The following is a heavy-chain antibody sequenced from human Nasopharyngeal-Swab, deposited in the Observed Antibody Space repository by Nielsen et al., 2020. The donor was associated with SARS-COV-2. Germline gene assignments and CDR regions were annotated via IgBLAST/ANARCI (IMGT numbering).Heavy chain of an antibody. CDR2: INPSGGST. CDR3: ARDRRYFDWVADY. CDR1: GYTFTSYY. D-gene: IGHD3-9*01. J-gene: IGHJ4*02. Sequence: ASVKVSCKASGYTFTSYYMHWLRQAPGQGLEWMGIINPSGGSTSYAQKFQGRVTMTRDTSTGTVCMELSSLRSGDTAVYYCARDRRYFDWVADYWGQGTLVTVSS. V-gene: IGHV1-46*01.